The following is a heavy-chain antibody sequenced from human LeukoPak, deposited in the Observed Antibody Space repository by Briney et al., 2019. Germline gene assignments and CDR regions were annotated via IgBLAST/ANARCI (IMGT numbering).Heavy chain of an antibody. Sequence: GGSLRLSCAASGFTFSSYAMSWVRQAPGKGLEWVSAISGSGGSTYYADSVKGRFTISRDNSKNTLYLQMNSLRAEDTAVYYCAKGSNAGWYRSLGSYYFDYWGQGTLVTVSS. CDR2: ISGSGGST. J-gene: IGHJ4*02. D-gene: IGHD1-1*01. CDR1: GFTFSSYA. V-gene: IGHV3-23*01. CDR3: AKGSNAGWYRSLGSYYFDY.